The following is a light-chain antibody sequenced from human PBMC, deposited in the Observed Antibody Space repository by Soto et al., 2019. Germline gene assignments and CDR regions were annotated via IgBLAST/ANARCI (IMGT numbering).Light chain of an antibody. V-gene: IGKV3-15*01. CDR3: QQYNNRPSWT. CDR2: GAS. CDR1: QSVSNN. Sequence: EIVLTQSPGTLSLSPGERATLSCRASQSVSNNYLAWYQQKPGQAPRLLIYGASTRATGIPPRFSGSGSGTEFTLTISSLQSEDFAVYSCQQYNNRPSWTFGQGTKVEV. J-gene: IGKJ1*01.